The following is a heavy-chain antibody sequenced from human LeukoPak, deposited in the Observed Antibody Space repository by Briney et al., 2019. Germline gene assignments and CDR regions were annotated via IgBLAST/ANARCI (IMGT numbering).Heavy chain of an antibody. CDR3: ARAFVGYFDY. V-gene: IGHV4-39*01. D-gene: IGHD2-15*01. CDR2: IYYSGST. Sequence: SETLSLTCTVSGGSISSSSYYWGWIRQPPGKGLEWIGSIYYSGSTYYNPSLKSRVTISVDTSKNQFSLKLSSVTAADTAVYYCARAFVGYFDYWGQGTLVTVSS. J-gene: IGHJ4*02. CDR1: GGSISSSSYY.